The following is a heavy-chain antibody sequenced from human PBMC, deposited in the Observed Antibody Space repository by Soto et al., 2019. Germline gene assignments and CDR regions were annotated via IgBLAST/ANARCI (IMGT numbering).Heavy chain of an antibody. CDR1: GFTFRTYA. CDR2: ISYDGSYE. J-gene: IGHJ4*02. Sequence: QVQLVESGGGVVQPGRSLRLSCAASGFTFRTYAMHWVRQAPGKGLEWMAFISYDGSYEYYAGSVKGRFTISRDNSKNTLYLQMNSLRAEDTAMYYCARDNYGLDYWGQGALVTVSS. CDR3: ARDNYGLDY. D-gene: IGHD3-10*01. V-gene: IGHV3-30-3*01.